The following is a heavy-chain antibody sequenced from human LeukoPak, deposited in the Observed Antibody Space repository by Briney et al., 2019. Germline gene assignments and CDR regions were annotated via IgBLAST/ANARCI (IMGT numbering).Heavy chain of an antibody. CDR1: GFPFTTYS. CDR3: ARIRGDIAVAGLNFEH. Sequence: GGSLRFSCAASGFPFTTYSMNWVRQAPGKGLEWVSSISSSSNYIYYADSVKGRFITSRDNAKNSLSLQMNSLRAEDTAVYYWARIRGDIAVAGLNFEHWGQGTLVTVSS. V-gene: IGHV3-21*01. CDR2: ISSSSNYI. D-gene: IGHD6-13*01. J-gene: IGHJ4*02.